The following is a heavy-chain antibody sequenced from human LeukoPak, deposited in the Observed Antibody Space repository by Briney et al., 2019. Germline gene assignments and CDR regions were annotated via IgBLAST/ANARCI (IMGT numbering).Heavy chain of an antibody. CDR3: ARISYDFWSGNLATWFDP. CDR2: IYYSGST. J-gene: IGHJ5*02. Sequence: SETLSLTCTVCGGSISSYYWSWIRQPPGKGLEWIGYIYYSGSTNYNPSLKSRVTISVDTSKNQSSLKLSSVTAADTAVYYCARISYDFWSGNLATWFDPWGQGTLVTVSS. D-gene: IGHD3-3*01. CDR1: GGSISSYY. V-gene: IGHV4-59*01.